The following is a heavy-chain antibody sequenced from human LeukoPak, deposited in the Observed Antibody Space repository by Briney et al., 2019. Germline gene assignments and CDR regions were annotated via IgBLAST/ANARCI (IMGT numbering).Heavy chain of an antibody. CDR2: IRYDGSNN. Sequence: GGSLRLSCAASAFTFSSYGMHWVRQAPGKGLEWVAFIRYDGSNNYYADSVKGRFTISRDNSKNTLYLQMNSLRAEDTAVYYCARVGGSGSSPYYFDYWGQGTLVTVSS. CDR1: AFTFSSYG. CDR3: ARVGGSGSSPYYFDY. V-gene: IGHV3-30*02. D-gene: IGHD3-10*01. J-gene: IGHJ4*02.